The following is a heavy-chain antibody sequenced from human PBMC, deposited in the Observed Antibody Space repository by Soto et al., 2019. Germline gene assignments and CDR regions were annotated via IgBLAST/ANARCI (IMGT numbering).Heavy chain of an antibody. D-gene: IGHD3-22*01. Sequence: GGSLRLSCAASGFTFSSYWMSWVRQAPGKGLEWVANIKQDGSEKYYVDSVKGRFTISRDNAKNSLYLQMNSLRAEDTAVYYCASGGVYYDSSGYLSYWGQGTLVTVSS. CDR3: ASGGVYYDSSGYLSY. CDR1: GFTFSSYW. CDR2: IKQDGSEK. J-gene: IGHJ4*02. V-gene: IGHV3-7*01.